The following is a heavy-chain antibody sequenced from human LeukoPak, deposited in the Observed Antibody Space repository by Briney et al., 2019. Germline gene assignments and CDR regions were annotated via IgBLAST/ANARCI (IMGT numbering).Heavy chain of an antibody. V-gene: IGHV3-48*04. CDR3: ARVIGRYGDSAS. J-gene: IGHJ5*02. Sequence: VGSLRLSCAASGFTFSSYIMSCGREAPRKGRWWVSYISSMRSAIYYTDSVKGRFTISRDNAENSRYLQMNSLRAEDTTVYYCARVIGRYGDSASWGQGPLVPVSS. CDR1: GFTFSSYI. D-gene: IGHD2-21*02. CDR2: ISSMRSAI.